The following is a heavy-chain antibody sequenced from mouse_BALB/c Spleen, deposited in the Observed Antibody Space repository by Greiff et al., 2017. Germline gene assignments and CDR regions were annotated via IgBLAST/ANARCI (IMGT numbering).Heavy chain of an antibody. CDR1: GFTFSSYW. Sequence: EVKVEESGGGLVQPGGSMKLSCVASGFTFSSYWMSWVRQSPEKGLEWVAEIRLKSDNYATHYAESVKGKFTISRDDSKSRLYLQMNSLRAEDTGIYYCTADSWFAYWGQGTLVTVSA. CDR2: IRLKSDNYAT. CDR3: TADSWFAY. J-gene: IGHJ3*01. V-gene: IGHV6-6*02.